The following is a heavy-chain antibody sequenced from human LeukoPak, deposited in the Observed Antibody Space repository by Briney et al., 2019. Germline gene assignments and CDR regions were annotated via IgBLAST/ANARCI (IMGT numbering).Heavy chain of an antibody. Sequence: SGGSLRLSCAASGFTFGTYTMHWVRQAPGKGLEWMAVISYNGGFKYHADSVKGRFSISRDNSENTLYLQMNSLRAEDTALYYRARERDGFDIWGQGTVVTVS. J-gene: IGHJ3*02. CDR3: ARERDGFDI. CDR2: ISYNGGFK. CDR1: GFTFGTYT. V-gene: IGHV3-30*01.